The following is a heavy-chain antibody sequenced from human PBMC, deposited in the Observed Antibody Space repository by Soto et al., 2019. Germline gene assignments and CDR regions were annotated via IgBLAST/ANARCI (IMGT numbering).Heavy chain of an antibody. CDR3: AREETAWPLAYGLDV. CDR2: IVSGRDI. V-gene: IGHV3-21*01. Sequence: PGGSLRLSCAASGFTFRNYSIHWVRQAPGKGLEWVSSIVSGRDIYYADSVKGRFTISRDNTKNSLSLQMNSLRAEDTAVYYCAREETAWPLAYGLDVWGQGTTVTVSS. D-gene: IGHD2-21*02. J-gene: IGHJ6*02. CDR1: GFTFRNYS.